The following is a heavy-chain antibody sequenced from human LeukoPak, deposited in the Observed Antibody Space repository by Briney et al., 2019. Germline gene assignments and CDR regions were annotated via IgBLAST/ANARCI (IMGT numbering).Heavy chain of an antibody. CDR1: GFTSSSYW. J-gene: IGHJ5*02. Sequence: GGSLRLSCAASGFTSSSYWMHWVRQVPGKGLVWVSRISGDGTARNYADSVKGRLTISRDDAKNTVDLQMNSLRGEDTAVYYCVRGRGSYGWFDPWGQGTLVTVSS. CDR3: VRGRGSYGWFDP. V-gene: IGHV3-74*01. D-gene: IGHD3-10*01. CDR2: ISGDGTAR.